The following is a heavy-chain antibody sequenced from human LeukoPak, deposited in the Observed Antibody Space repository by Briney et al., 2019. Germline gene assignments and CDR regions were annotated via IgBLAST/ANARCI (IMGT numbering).Heavy chain of an antibody. CDR1: GGTFSSYS. V-gene: IGHV1-69*06. J-gene: IGHJ3*02. CDR2: IIPIFGTA. Sequence: SVKVSCKASGGTFSSYSISWVRQAPGQGLEWMGGIIPIFGTANYAQKFQGRVTITADKSTSTAYMDLSSLRSEDTAVYYCARDVRGAAQFSDAFHIWGQGTMVTVSS. D-gene: IGHD6-13*01. CDR3: ARDVRGAAQFSDAFHI.